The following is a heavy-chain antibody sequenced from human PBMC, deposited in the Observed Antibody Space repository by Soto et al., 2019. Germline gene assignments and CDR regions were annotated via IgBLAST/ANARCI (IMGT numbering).Heavy chain of an antibody. CDR3: ASGASRWYPYCFDS. D-gene: IGHD6-13*01. V-gene: IGHV1-69*01. J-gene: IGHJ4*02. CDR2: IIPYYNTL. Sequence: QAQVVQSGAEVRKPGPSVKLSCKASEGTFNSYAIAWVRQAPGQGLEGMGGIIPYYNTLNYAQKFQDRVTITSGDSTNTGYMELSSLRSDDTAVYFCASGASRWYPYCFDSWAQGTLVTVSS. CDR1: EGTFNSYA.